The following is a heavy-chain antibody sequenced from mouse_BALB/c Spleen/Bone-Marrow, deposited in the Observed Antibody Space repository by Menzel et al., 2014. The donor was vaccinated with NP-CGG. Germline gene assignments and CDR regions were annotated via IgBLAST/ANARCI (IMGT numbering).Heavy chain of an antibody. CDR1: GFTFTDYY. V-gene: IGHV7-3*02. Sequence: EVKLVESGGGLVQPGGSLRLSCATSGFTFTDYYMSWVRQPPGKALEWLGFIRNKANAYTTEYSASVKGRFTISRDNSQSILYLQMNILRAEDRATYYCARSLYPRAMDYWGQGTSVTVSS. J-gene: IGHJ4*01. CDR2: IRNKANAYTT. D-gene: IGHD2-1*01. CDR3: ARSLYPRAMDY.